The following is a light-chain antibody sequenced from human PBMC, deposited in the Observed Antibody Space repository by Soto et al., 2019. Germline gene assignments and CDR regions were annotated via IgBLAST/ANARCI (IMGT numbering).Light chain of an antibody. CDR1: RLVDKY. J-gene: IGLJ2*01. CDR2: QDS. Sequence: SYELTQPPSVSVSPGQTASITCSGDRLVDKYACWYQQKPRQSPVLVIYQDSKRPSGIPERLSGSNSGNTATLTISGTQAMDEDDYYCQAWGSSTDVVFGGGTKLTVL. CDR3: QAWGSSTDVV. V-gene: IGLV3-1*01.